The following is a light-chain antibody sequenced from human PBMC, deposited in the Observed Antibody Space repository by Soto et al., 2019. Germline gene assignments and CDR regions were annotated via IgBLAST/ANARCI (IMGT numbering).Light chain of an antibody. Sequence: GLTQSPATLSLSPGERATLSCRASQSVSSYLAWYQQKPGQAPRLLIYDASNRATGIPARFSGSGSGTDFTLTISSLEPEDFAVYYCQQRSNWPLITFGQGTRLEIK. CDR1: QSVSSY. J-gene: IGKJ5*01. CDR3: QQRSNWPLIT. CDR2: DAS. V-gene: IGKV3-11*01.